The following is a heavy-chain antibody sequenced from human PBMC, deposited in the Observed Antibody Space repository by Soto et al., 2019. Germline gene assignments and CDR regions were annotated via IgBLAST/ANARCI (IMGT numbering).Heavy chain of an antibody. Sequence: GVVLRLSCCASGFTCRSDAMVWVRQAPGKGLEWVSAISGSGGSTYYAESVKGRFTISRDNSKNTLYLQMNSLRAEDTAVYYCQNTDLPHWGQGTLVTVSA. V-gene: IGHV3-23*01. D-gene: IGHD2-21*02. J-gene: IGHJ4*02. CDR1: GFTCRSDA. CDR3: QNTDLPH. CDR2: ISGSGGST.